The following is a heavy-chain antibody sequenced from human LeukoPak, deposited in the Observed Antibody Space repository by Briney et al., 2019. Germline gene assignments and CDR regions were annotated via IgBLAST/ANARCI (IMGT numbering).Heavy chain of an antibody. V-gene: IGHV3-48*01. CDR1: GFTFSSYS. CDR3: ARDEWELLMGFDY. CDR2: ISSSSSTI. Sequence: GGSLRLSCAASGFTFSSYSMNWVRQAPGKGLEWVSYISSSSSTIYYADSVKGRFTISRDNAKNSLYLQMNSLRAEDTAVYYCARDEWELLMGFDYWGQGTLVTVSS. D-gene: IGHD1-26*01. J-gene: IGHJ4*02.